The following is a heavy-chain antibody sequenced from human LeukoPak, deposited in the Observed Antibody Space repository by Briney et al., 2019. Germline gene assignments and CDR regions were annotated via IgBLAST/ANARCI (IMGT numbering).Heavy chain of an antibody. J-gene: IGHJ4*02. V-gene: IGHV4-34*01. Sequence: SETLSLTCAVYGGSFSGYYWSWIRQPPGKGLEWIGEINHSGSTNYNPSPKSRVTISVDTSKNQFSLKLSSVTAADTAVYYCARGGTQEAYCSSTSCNPYYFDYWGQGTLVTVSS. D-gene: IGHD2-2*01. CDR1: GGSFSGYY. CDR3: ARGGTQEAYCSSTSCNPYYFDY. CDR2: INHSGST.